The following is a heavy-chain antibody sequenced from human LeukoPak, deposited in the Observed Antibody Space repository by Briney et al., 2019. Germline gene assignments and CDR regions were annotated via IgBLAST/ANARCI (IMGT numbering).Heavy chain of an antibody. CDR2: INPNSGDT. D-gene: IGHD2-2*01. Sequence: EASVKVSCKASGYTFTDYYLHWVRQAPGQGFEWMGWINPNSGDTNYAQKFQGRVTMTRDTSISTAHMEMSRLRSDDTAVYYCARANFLYCSSTTCLFDYWDQGTLVTVSS. CDR3: ARANFLYCSSTTCLFDY. V-gene: IGHV1-2*02. CDR1: GYTFTDYY. J-gene: IGHJ4*02.